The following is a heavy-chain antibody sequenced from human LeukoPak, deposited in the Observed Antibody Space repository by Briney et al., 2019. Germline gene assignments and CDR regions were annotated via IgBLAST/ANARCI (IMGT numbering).Heavy chain of an antibody. CDR2: IYNDGRT. Sequence: GGSLRLSCAASGFIVNNKYMTWVRQAPGKGLEWVSLIYNDGRTYYADSVKGRCTISRDNSKNTLYLQMNSLRAEDTALYYCARDSGDYDYYYYMDVWGKGTTVTVSS. D-gene: IGHD2-21*02. CDR1: GFIVNNKY. V-gene: IGHV3-53*01. J-gene: IGHJ6*03. CDR3: ARDSGDYDYYYYMDV.